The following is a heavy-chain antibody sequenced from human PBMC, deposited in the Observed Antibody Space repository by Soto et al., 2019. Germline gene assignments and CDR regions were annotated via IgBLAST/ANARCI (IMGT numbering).Heavy chain of an antibody. D-gene: IGHD6-6*01. V-gene: IGHV5-51*01. CDR3: ARVSGSSKSADYYYGMDV. J-gene: IGHJ6*02. Sequence: TGESLKISCKGSGYSFTSYWIGWVRQMPGKGLEWMGIIYPGDSDTRYSPSFQGQVTISADKSISTAYLQWSSLKASDTAMYYCARVSGSSKSADYYYGMDVWGQGTTVTVSS. CDR1: GYSFTSYW. CDR2: IYPGDSDT.